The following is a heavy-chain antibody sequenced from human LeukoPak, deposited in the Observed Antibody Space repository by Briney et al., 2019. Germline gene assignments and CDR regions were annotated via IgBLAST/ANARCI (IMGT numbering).Heavy chain of an antibody. CDR1: GFTFSSYA. Sequence: PGGSLRLSCAASGFTFSSYAMSWVRQAPGKGLEWVSGISGSGGSKYFADSVKGRFTISRDNSKNTLYLQMNSLRAEDTAVYYCAKDQRYFGSGSDSYFDYWGQGTPVTVSS. V-gene: IGHV3-23*01. CDR3: AKDQRYFGSGSDSYFDY. D-gene: IGHD3-10*01. J-gene: IGHJ4*02. CDR2: ISGSGGSK.